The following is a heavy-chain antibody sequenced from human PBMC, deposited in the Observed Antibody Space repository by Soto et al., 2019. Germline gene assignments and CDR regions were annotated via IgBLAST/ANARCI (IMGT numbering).Heavy chain of an antibody. D-gene: IGHD3-10*01. V-gene: IGHV3-64*01. Sequence: GGSLRLSCAASGFTFSSYAMHWVRQAPGKGLEYVSAISSNGGSTYYANSVKGRFTISRDNSKNTLYLQMGSLRAEDMAVYYCARVVFGNPFLADYWGQGTLVTVSS. CDR2: ISSNGGST. J-gene: IGHJ4*02. CDR1: GFTFSSYA. CDR3: ARVVFGNPFLADY.